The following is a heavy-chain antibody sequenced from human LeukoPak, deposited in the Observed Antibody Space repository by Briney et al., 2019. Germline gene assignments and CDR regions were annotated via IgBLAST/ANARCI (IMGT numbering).Heavy chain of an antibody. J-gene: IGHJ4*02. CDR3: ARGGRYSSSSIDY. CDR1: GLTFSSYA. D-gene: IGHD6-6*01. Sequence: PGGSLRLSCAASGLTFSSYAMHWVRQAPGKGLEYVSGINSNGGSTYYADSVKGRFSISRDNSKNTLYLQMGSLRAEDMAVYYCARGGRYSSSSIDYWGQGTLVTVSS. V-gene: IGHV3-64*02. CDR2: INSNGGST.